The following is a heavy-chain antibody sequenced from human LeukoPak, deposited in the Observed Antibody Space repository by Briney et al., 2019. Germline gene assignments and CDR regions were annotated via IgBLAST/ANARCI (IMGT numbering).Heavy chain of an antibody. CDR2: IYYSGST. CDR3: ARDNDFWSGYGKDWFDP. V-gene: IGHV4-39*02. CDR1: GGSISNSSYY. D-gene: IGHD3-3*01. Sequence: SETLSLTCTVSGGSISNSSYYWGWIRQPPGKGLEWIVTIYYSGSTYYNPSLKSRVTISVDTSKNQFSLKLSSVTAADTAVYYCARDNDFWSGYGKDWFDPWGQGTLVTVSS. J-gene: IGHJ5*02.